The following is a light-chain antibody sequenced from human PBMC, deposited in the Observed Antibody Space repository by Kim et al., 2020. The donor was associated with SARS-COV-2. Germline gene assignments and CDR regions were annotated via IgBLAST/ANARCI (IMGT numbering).Light chain of an antibody. CDR2: GKN. J-gene: IGLJ2*01. CDR3: SSRDSSGNHLGL. V-gene: IGLV3-19*01. Sequence: GQPVSITGQGDILRTYYASWYQQKPRQAPVLVIYGKNNRPSGIPDRFSGSSSGDTAYLTITGAQAEDEADFYCSSRDSSGNHLGLFGGGTQLTVL. CDR1: ILRTYY.